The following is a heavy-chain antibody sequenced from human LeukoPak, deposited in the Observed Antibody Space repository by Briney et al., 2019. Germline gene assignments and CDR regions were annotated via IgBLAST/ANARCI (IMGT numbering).Heavy chain of an antibody. CDR2: IYSGGST. CDR3: ARGHVDTAMVTDY. J-gene: IGHJ4*02. D-gene: IGHD5-18*01. CDR1: GFTVSSNY. V-gene: IGHV3-66*01. Sequence: GGSLRLSCAASGFTVSSNYMSWVRQAPGKGLEWVSVIYSGGSTYYAGSVKGRFTISRDNSKNTLYLQINSLRAEDTVVYYCARGHVDTAMVTDYWGQGTLVTVSS.